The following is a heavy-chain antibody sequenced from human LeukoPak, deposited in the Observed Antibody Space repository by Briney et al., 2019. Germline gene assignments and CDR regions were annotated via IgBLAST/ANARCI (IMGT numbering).Heavy chain of an antibody. Sequence: ASVKVSCKASGGTFSSYAISWVRQAPGQGLEWMGGIIPIFGTANYAQKFQGRVTITADKSTSTAYMELSSLRSDDTAVYYCARGVYGFWSGYYSNWGPGTLVTVSS. V-gene: IGHV1-69*06. CDR2: IIPIFGTA. CDR3: ARGVYGFWSGYYSN. J-gene: IGHJ4*02. D-gene: IGHD3-3*01. CDR1: GGTFSSYA.